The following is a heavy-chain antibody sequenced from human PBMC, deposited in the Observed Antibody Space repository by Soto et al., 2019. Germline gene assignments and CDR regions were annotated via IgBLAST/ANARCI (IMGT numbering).Heavy chain of an antibody. CDR1: GGSISSYY. D-gene: IGHD6-13*01. J-gene: IGHJ4*02. Sequence: SETLCLTCPVSGGSISSYYWSWIRQPPGKGLEWIGYIYYSGSTNYNPSLKSRVTISVDTSKNQFSLKLSSVTAADTAVYYCAGDMLAAGTLAYWGQGTLVTVSS. CDR3: AGDMLAAGTLAY. V-gene: IGHV4-59*01. CDR2: IYYSGST.